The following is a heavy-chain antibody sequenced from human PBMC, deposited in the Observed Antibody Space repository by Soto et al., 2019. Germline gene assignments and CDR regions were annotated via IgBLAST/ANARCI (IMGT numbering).Heavy chain of an antibody. V-gene: IGHV3-23*01. J-gene: IGHJ4*02. CDR3: AKRPLAARHTDY. D-gene: IGHD6-6*01. CDR1: GFTFSNYA. Sequence: EVQLLESGGGLVQPGGSLRLSCAASGFTFSNYAMTWVRQAPGKGLEWGSTSSGSGDNTYYEDAVRGRFTISRDNSKNTLYLQMNSLRADDTAVYYCAKRPLAARHTDYWGQGTLVTVSS. CDR2: SSGSGDNT.